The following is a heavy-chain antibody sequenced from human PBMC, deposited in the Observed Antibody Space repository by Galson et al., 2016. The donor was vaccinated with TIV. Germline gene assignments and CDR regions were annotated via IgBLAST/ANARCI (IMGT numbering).Heavy chain of an antibody. Sequence: SVKVSCKASGYTFTSYGITWVRQAPGQGLEWMGWISTYNGNTNYAQKLQGRVSITRDTSTGTAYMELTSLRPDDMAVYYCGRPAMTGDFDYWGQGTLVTVSS. CDR3: GRPAMTGDFDY. V-gene: IGHV1-18*03. CDR2: ISTYNGNT. D-gene: IGHD1-14*01. CDR1: GYTFTSYG. J-gene: IGHJ4*02.